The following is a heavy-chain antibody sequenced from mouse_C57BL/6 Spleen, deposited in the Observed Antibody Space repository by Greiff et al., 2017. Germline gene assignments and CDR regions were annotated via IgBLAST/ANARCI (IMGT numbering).Heavy chain of an antibody. CDR3: TRCYGSSFYAMDY. J-gene: IGHJ4*01. CDR2: IDPETGGT. CDR1: GYTFTDYE. V-gene: IGHV1-15*01. D-gene: IGHD1-1*01. Sequence: QVQLQQSGAELVRPGASVTLSCKASGYTFTDYEMHWVKQTPVHGLEWIGAIDPETGGTAYNQKFKGKAILTADKSSSTAYMELRSLTSEDSAVYYCTRCYGSSFYAMDYWGQGTSATVCS.